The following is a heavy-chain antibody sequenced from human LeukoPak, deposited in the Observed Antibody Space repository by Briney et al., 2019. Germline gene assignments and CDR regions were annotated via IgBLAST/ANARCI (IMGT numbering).Heavy chain of an antibody. CDR1: GDSASSNSAA. V-gene: IGHV6-1*01. Sequence: SQNLSLSCAISGDSASSNSAAWNWIRQSPSRGLEWLGRTYYRSKWYNDYAVSMKSRITINPDTSKDQFSLQLNSVTPEDTAVYYCARDAGSGWSSFDYWGQGTLVTVSS. D-gene: IGHD6-19*01. J-gene: IGHJ4*02. CDR3: ARDAGSGWSSFDY. CDR2: TYYRSKWYN.